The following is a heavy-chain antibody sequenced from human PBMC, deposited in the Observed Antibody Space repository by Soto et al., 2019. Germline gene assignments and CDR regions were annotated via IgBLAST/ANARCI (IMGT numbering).Heavy chain of an antibody. CDR3: ARRRLYYYDSSLLELYYGMDV. CDR1: GGSISSSNW. J-gene: IGHJ6*02. CDR2: IYHSGST. Sequence: QVQLQESGPGLVKPSGTLSLTCAVSGGSISSSNWWSWVRQPPGKGLEWIGEIYHSGSTNYNPSLKSRVTISVDKSKNQFSLKLSSVTAADTAVYYCARRRLYYYDSSLLELYYGMDVWGQGTTVTVSS. V-gene: IGHV4-4*02. D-gene: IGHD3-22*01.